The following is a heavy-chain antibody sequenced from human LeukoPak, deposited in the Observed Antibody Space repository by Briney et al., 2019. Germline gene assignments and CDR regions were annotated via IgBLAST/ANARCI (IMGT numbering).Heavy chain of an antibody. Sequence: ASVKVSCKASGYTFTSYDINWVRQATGQGLEWMGWMNPNSGNTGYAQKFQGRVTMTRNTSISTAYMELSSLRSEDTAVYYCASSGSYNAEYFQHWGQGTLVTVSS. CDR3: ASSGSYNAEYFQH. D-gene: IGHD1-26*01. CDR1: GYTFTSYD. CDR2: MNPNSGNT. V-gene: IGHV1-8*02. J-gene: IGHJ1*01.